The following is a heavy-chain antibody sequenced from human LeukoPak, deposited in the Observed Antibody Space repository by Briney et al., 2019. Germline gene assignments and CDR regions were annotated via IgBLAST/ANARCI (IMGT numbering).Heavy chain of an antibody. Sequence: GGSLRLSCAASGFTFSSYSMNWVRQAPGKGLEWVSAISGSGGSTYYADSVKGRFTISRDNSKNTLYLQMNSLRAEDTAVYYCAKGRGSSGWYMGFDWFDPWGQGTLVTVSS. CDR2: ISGSGGST. CDR3: AKGRGSSGWYMGFDWFDP. D-gene: IGHD6-19*01. J-gene: IGHJ5*02. CDR1: GFTFSSYS. V-gene: IGHV3-23*01.